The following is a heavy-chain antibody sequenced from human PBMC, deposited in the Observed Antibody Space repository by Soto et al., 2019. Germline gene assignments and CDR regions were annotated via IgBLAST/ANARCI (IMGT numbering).Heavy chain of an antibody. V-gene: IGHV4-4*07. D-gene: IGHD6-13*01. CDR1: GGSISSYY. CDR2: IYTSGST. CDR3: ARDRRSSSSRYNWFDP. J-gene: IGHJ5*02. Sequence: QVQLQESGPGLVKPSETLSLTCTVSGGSISSYYWSWIRQPAGKGLEWIGRIYTSGSTNYNPSLKSRVPMSVDTSKNQFSLKRSSVTAADTAVYYCARDRRSSSSRYNWFDPWGQGTLVTVSS.